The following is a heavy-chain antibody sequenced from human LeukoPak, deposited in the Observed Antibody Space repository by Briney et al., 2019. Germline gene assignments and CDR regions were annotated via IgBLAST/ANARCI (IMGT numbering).Heavy chain of an antibody. CDR3: ARDKNYYGMDV. J-gene: IGHJ6*02. CDR2: IYYSGST. CDR1: GSSISSYY. V-gene: IGHV4-59*01. Sequence: SETLSLTCTVSGSSISSYYWSWIRQPPGKGLEWIGYIYYSGSTNYSPSLKSRVTISVDTSKNQFSLKLSSVTAADTAVYYCARDKNYYGMDVWGQGTTVTVSS.